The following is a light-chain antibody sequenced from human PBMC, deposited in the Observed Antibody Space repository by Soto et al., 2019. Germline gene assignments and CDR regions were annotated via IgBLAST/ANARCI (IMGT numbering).Light chain of an antibody. CDR1: GSDIGNYKS. CDR3: SSYAGSNNVI. J-gene: IGLJ2*01. CDR2: EVS. Sequence: QSGMSLPLSASRTPEQTVTISCTGTGSDIGNYKSVSWYQQHPGKAPKVMIYEVSKRPSGVPDRFSGSKSGNTASLTVSGLQAEDEADYYCSSYAGSNNVIFGGGT. V-gene: IGLV2-8*01.